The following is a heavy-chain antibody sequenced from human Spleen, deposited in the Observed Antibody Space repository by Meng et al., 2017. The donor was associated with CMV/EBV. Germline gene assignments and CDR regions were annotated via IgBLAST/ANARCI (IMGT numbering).Heavy chain of an antibody. CDR1: GGSISSSSYY. V-gene: IGHV4-39*07. D-gene: IGHD6-19*01. J-gene: IGHJ4*02. Sequence: QLQLQGSGPGLVKPSETLSLTCTVSGGSISSSSYYWDWIRQPPGKGLEWIGSIYTSGSTNYNPSLKSRVTISVDKSKNQFSLKLSSVTAADTAVYYCASFPPPGKQWLVTDYWGQGTLVTVSS. CDR2: IYTSGST. CDR3: ASFPPPGKQWLVTDY.